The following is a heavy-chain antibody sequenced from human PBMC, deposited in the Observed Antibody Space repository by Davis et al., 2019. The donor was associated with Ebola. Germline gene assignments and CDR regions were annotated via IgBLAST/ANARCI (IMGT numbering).Heavy chain of an antibody. V-gene: IGHV3-64*04. CDR2: ISTNGETT. Sequence: GESLKISCSASGFTFSSYALHWVRQAPGKGLQSVARISTNGETTYYADSVKGRFTISRDNSKNTLYLQMNSLRPEDTALYYCAKPYLYGVDYWGQGTLVTVSS. D-gene: IGHD3-16*01. CDR1: GFTFSSYA. J-gene: IGHJ4*02. CDR3: AKPYLYGVDY.